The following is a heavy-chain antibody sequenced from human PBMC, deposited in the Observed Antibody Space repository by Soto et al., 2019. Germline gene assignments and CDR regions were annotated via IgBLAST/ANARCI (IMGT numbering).Heavy chain of an antibody. V-gene: IGHV4-61*01. J-gene: IGHJ4*02. Sequence: SETLSLTCRVSGGSVKSQTHVCTLIRQAPVNGLEWIGYFYYSGITNFNPSLKSRVTISADTSNNQIFLSLTSVTAADTAVYYCAREDMSGTYYFDSWGQGTLVTVSS. CDR2: FYYSGIT. D-gene: IGHD1-26*01. CDR3: AREDMSGTYYFDS. CDR1: GGSVKSQTHV.